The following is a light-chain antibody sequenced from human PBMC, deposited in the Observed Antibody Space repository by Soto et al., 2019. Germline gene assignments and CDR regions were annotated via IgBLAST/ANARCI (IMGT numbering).Light chain of an antibody. J-gene: IGKJ5*01. CDR3: QQRINWPIT. CDR2: DAS. CDR1: QSVSRY. V-gene: IGKV3-11*01. Sequence: EILLTQSPATLSFSPGERSTRSCRASQSVSRYLAWYQQKPGQAPRLLIYDASNRATGIPARFSGSGSGTDFTLTISRLEPEDFAVYYCQQRINWPITFGQGTRLEI.